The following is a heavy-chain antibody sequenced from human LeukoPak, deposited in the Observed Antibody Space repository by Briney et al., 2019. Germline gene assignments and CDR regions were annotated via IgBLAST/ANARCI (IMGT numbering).Heavy chain of an antibody. J-gene: IGHJ6*03. CDR3: AKNGDRGAYCSGGSCYPYYYYNMDV. CDR2: ISSTGGTA. CDR1: GFTFSSFG. D-gene: IGHD2-15*01. V-gene: IGHV3-23*01. Sequence: PGGTPRLSCAASGFTFSSFGMSWVRQAPGKGLEWVSAISSTGGTAYYADSVKGRFTISRDNSKNTLYLQMNSLRAEDTAIYYCAKNGDRGAYCSGGSCYPYYYYNMDVWGKGTTVTISS.